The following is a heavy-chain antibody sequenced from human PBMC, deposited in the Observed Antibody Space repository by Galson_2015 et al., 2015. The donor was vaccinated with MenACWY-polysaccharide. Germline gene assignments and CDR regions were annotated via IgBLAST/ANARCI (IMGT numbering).Heavy chain of an antibody. CDR1: GGSFSGYY. Sequence: ETLSLTCAVYGGSFSGYYWSWIRQPPGKGLEWIGEINHSGSTNYNPSLKSRVTISVDTSKNQFSLKLSSVTAADTAVYYCARAGSWRVGGYFDYWGQGTLVTVSS. D-gene: IGHD6-13*01. CDR2: INHSGST. V-gene: IGHV4-34*01. CDR3: ARAGSWRVGGYFDY. J-gene: IGHJ4*02.